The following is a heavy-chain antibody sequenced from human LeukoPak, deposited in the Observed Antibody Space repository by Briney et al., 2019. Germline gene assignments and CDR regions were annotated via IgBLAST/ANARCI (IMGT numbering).Heavy chain of an antibody. CDR1: GFTFSTFA. J-gene: IGHJ4*02. V-gene: IGHV3-21*04. Sequence: GGSLRLSCAASGFTFSTFAMIWVRQPPGKGLEWVSSISSSSSYIYYADSVKGRFTISRDNAKNSLYLQMNSLRAEDTAVYYCAKSDYVWGSYRYTYYFDYWGQGTLVTVSS. CDR3: AKSDYVWGSYRYTYYFDY. CDR2: ISSSSSYI. D-gene: IGHD3-16*02.